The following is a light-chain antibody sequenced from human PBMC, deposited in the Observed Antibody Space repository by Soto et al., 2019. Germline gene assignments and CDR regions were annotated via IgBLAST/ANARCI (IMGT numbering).Light chain of an antibody. Sequence: IGMTQSAASLSVSPGETATLSCRASQRVGINLAWYQQKPGQASRLLIYGASTGATGIPDRFSGSGSGTDFTLTISRLEPEDFAVYYCQQYGSSPLYSFGQGTRLEIK. CDR3: QQYGSSPLYS. J-gene: IGKJ5*01. V-gene: IGKV3-20*01. CDR1: QRVGIN. CDR2: GAS.